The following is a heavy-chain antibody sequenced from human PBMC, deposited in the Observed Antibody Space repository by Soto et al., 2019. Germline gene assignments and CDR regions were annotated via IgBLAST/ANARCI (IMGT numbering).Heavy chain of an antibody. D-gene: IGHD6-19*01. CDR3: AKGSGGETRLAPQGFDY. V-gene: IGHV3-23*01. Sequence: EVQLLESGGGLVQVGGSLRLSCAASGFTFSSYAMSWVRQAPGKGLEWVSAITDSGGRAYYADSVKGRFTISRDNSKNTLYLQMNSLRAEDTAVYYCAKGSGGETRLAPQGFDYWGQGTLVTVSS. J-gene: IGHJ4*02. CDR2: ITDSGGRA. CDR1: GFTFSSYA.